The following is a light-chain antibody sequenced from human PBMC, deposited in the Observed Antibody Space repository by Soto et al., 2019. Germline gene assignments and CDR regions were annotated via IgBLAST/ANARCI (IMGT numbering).Light chain of an antibody. Sequence: QSALPQPASVSGSPGQSITISCTRTSSDIGDHDYVSWYQQHPGKAPKLIIYDVSNRPSGVSPRFSGSKSGNTASLTISGLQAEDEADDYCSSYTRSDSLAVFGGGTKVTGL. CDR1: SSDIGDHDY. CDR2: DVS. J-gene: IGLJ2*01. V-gene: IGLV2-14*03. CDR3: SSYTRSDSLAV.